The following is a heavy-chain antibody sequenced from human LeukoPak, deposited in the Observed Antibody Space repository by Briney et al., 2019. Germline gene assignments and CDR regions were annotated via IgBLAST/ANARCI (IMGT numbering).Heavy chain of an antibody. Sequence: TPSQTLSLTCTVSGGSISSASYYWSWIRQPAGKGLEWIGRIYTSGSTNYNPSLKSRVTISVDTSKNQFSLKLSSVTAADTAVFYCAANSADYNTLGSSYKVWGQGTLVTVSS. CDR3: AANSADYNTLGSSYKV. CDR1: GGSISSASYY. V-gene: IGHV4-61*02. D-gene: IGHD3-10*01. J-gene: IGHJ4*02. CDR2: IYTSGST.